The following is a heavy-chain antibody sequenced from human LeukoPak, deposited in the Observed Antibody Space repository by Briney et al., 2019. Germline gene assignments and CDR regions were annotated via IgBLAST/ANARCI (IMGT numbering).Heavy chain of an antibody. J-gene: IGHJ6*03. CDR2: ISSSGSTI. Sequence: GGSLRLSCAASGFTFSDYYMSWIRQAPGKGLEWVSYISSSGSTIYYADSVKGRFTISRDNAKNSLYLQMNSLRTEDTAVYYCAREDPYYYYMDVWGKGTTVTISS. CDR3: AREDPYYYYMDV. V-gene: IGHV3-11*04. CDR1: GFTFSDYY.